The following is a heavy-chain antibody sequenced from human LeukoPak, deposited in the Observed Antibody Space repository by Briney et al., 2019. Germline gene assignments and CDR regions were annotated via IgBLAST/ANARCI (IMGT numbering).Heavy chain of an antibody. Sequence: SETPSLTCAVSGASISSSNYYWGWVRQSPGKGLEWIGEINHSGSTNYNPSLKSRVTISVDTSKNQFSLKLSSVTAADTAVYYCARYLDYGGNSRVFQHWGQGTLVTVSS. CDR3: ARYLDYGGNSRVFQH. D-gene: IGHD4-23*01. CDR1: GASISSSNYY. V-gene: IGHV4-39*07. CDR2: INHSGST. J-gene: IGHJ1*01.